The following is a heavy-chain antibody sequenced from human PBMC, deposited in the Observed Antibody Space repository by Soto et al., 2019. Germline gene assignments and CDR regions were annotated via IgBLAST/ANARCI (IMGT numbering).Heavy chain of an antibody. CDR1: KFTFASYV. D-gene: IGHD3-22*01. CDR2: ISFDGTNK. J-gene: IGHJ6*02. V-gene: IGHV3-30*04. CDR3: AREMIPMIMGGMSAMDV. Sequence: QVQLVESGGGVVQPERSQRLSCTASKFTFASYVMHSVRQAPGEGLEWVALISFDGTNKYYADSVKGRFTISRDNSKNTMYLQMNSLRPEDTAVYYCAREMIPMIMGGMSAMDVWGQGTTVTVS.